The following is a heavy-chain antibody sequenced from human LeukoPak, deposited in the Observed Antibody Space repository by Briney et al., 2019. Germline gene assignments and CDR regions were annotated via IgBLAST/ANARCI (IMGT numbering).Heavy chain of an antibody. CDR2: IYYSGST. CDR1: GGSISSYY. J-gene: IGHJ5*02. CDR3: ARTIAAAGIWFDP. V-gene: IGHV4-59*01. D-gene: IGHD6-13*01. Sequence: SQTPSLTSSVSGGSISSYYWSWIRQPPPKGLEWSGYIYYSGSTNYNPSLKSRVTISVDTSKNQFSLKLSSVTAADTAVYYCARTIAAAGIWFDPWGQGTLVTVSS.